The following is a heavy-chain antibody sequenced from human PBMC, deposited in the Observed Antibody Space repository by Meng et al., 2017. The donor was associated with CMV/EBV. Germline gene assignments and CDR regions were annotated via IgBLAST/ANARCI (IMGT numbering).Heavy chain of an antibody. CDR1: TISNYY. V-gene: IGHV3-53*01. CDR2: LSSAGDT. Sequence: TISNYYSSWIRQARGKGLEWVSLLSSAGDTYYADSVRGRFTISRDNSENTLYLHMHSLRAEDTAVYYCARDGNYFGSGRQYWEGWFDSWGQGTLVTVSS. D-gene: IGHD3-10*01. CDR3: ARDGNYFGSGRQYWEGWFDS. J-gene: IGHJ5*01.